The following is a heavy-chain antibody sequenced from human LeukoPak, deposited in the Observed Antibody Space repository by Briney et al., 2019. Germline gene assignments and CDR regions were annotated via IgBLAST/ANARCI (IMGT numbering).Heavy chain of an antibody. CDR1: GFTFSIYG. Sequence: GGSLRLSCAASGFTFSIYGMHWVRQAPGKGLEWVAVIWYDGSNKYYADSVKGRFTISRDNSKNTLYLQMNSLRAEDTAVYYCARDRDNWNDSSYYYYGMDVWGKGTTVTVSS. CDR3: ARDRDNWNDSSYYYYGMDV. D-gene: IGHD1-1*01. J-gene: IGHJ6*04. V-gene: IGHV3-33*01. CDR2: IWYDGSNK.